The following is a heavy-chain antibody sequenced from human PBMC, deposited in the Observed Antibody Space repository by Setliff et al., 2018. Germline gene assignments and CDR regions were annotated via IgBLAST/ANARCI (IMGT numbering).Heavy chain of an antibody. CDR1: GFSFSNDW. J-gene: IGHJ4*02. V-gene: IGHV3-7*01. Sequence: GGSLRLSCTASGFSFSNDWVSWVRQAPGKGLEWLASINPHGTEKYYADSVKGRFTISRDNAKNSLSLQMNNLRTEDTAVYYCFGAGTCSYWGQGTLVTVSS. CDR2: INPHGTEK. CDR3: FGAGTCSY. D-gene: IGHD3-10*01.